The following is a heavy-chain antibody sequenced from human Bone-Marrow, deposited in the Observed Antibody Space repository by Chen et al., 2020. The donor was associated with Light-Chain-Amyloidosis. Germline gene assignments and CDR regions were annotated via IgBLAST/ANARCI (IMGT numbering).Heavy chain of an antibody. CDR1: GFTFDDYA. V-gene: IGHV3-9*01. CDR3: AKAIVPAAIGYCDY. Sequence: EVQLVETGGGLVQPGRSLRLSCAASGFTFDDYAMHWVRQAPGKGLEWVSGIIWNSVIIRYADSVKVRFTISRDNAKNSRYLHMNSLRAEDTALHYCAKAIVPAAIGYCDYWGHGTLVTGFS. J-gene: IGHJ4*01. CDR2: IIWNSVII. D-gene: IGHD2-2*01.